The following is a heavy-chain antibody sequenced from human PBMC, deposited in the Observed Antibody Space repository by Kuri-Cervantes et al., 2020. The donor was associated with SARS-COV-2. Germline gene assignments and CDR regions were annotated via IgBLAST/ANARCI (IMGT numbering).Heavy chain of an antibody. D-gene: IGHD2-21*01. CDR1: GYTFTSYY. J-gene: IGHJ3*02. V-gene: IGHV1-46*01. CDR3: ARGAHCGGDCSSAFDI. Sequence: ASVKVSCKASGYTFTSYYMHWVRQAPGQGLEWMGIINPSGGSTSYAQKFQGRVTMTRDTSTSTVYMELSSLRSEDTAVYYCARGAHCGGDCSSAFDIWGQGTMVTVSS. CDR2: INPSGGST.